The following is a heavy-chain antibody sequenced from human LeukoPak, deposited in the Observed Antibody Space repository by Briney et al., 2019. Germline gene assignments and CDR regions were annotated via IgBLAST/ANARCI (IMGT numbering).Heavy chain of an antibody. CDR2: INPSGGST. CDR1: GYTFTSYY. D-gene: IGHD6-19*01. V-gene: IGHV1-46*01. J-gene: IGHJ4*02. CDR3: ARSLGGSPKIAVAGYDY. Sequence: AASVKVSCKASGYTFTSYYMHWVRQAPGQGLEWMGIINPSGGSTSYAQKFQGRVTMTRDTSTSTVYMELSGLRSEDTAVYYCARSLGGSPKIAVAGYDYWGQGTLVTVSS.